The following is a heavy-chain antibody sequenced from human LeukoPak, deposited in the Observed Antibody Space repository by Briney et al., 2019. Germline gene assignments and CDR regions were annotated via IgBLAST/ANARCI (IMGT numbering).Heavy chain of an antibody. Sequence: GGSLRLSCAASGFTFSSYSMNWVRQAPGKGLEWVSSISSSSSYIYYADSVKGRFTISRDNAKNSLYLQMNGLRAEDTAVYYCARDKPSAYVQGYFDYWGQGTLVTVSS. CDR3: ARDKPSAYVQGYFDY. V-gene: IGHV3-21*01. CDR1: GFTFSSYS. J-gene: IGHJ4*02. D-gene: IGHD3-10*02. CDR2: ISSSSSYI.